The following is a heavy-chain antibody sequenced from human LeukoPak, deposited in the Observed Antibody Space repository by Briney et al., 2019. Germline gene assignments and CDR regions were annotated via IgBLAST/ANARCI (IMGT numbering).Heavy chain of an antibody. Sequence: GGSLRLSCAASGFTFSSYAMSWVRQAPGKGLEWVSGFRGSGGSTYYADSVKGRFTISRDSSKNTLHLQMNSLRAEDTAVYYCARDAFDSRGYPYAFDIWGQGTMVTVSS. J-gene: IGHJ3*02. CDR3: ARDAFDSRGYPYAFDI. CDR2: FRGSGGST. D-gene: IGHD3-22*01. V-gene: IGHV3-23*01. CDR1: GFTFSSYA.